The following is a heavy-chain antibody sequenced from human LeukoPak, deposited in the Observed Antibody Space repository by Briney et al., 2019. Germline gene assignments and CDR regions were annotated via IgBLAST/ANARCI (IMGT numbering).Heavy chain of an antibody. J-gene: IGHJ3*01. V-gene: IGHV4-59*08. CDR2: MFYSGSA. CDR1: TDSFSSSC. CDR3: ARHRQYDADVFDL. D-gene: IGHD2/OR15-2a*01. Sequence: PSETLSLTCTVSTDSFSSSCWSWIRQPPGKRLEWIGYMFYSGSAKYNPSLKSRVTISVDTSKSQFSLRLTSVTAADTAVYYCARHRQYDADVFDLWGQGTMVIVSS.